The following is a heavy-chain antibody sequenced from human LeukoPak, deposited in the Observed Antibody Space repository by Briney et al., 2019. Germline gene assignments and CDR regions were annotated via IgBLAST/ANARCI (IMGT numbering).Heavy chain of an antibody. CDR3: AKDKQSLGITIFGVVAYYFDY. CDR1: GFTFSSYE. J-gene: IGHJ4*02. D-gene: IGHD3-3*01. CDR2: ISSSGSTI. Sequence: GGSLRLSCAASGFTFSSYEMNWVRQAPGKGLEWVSYISSSGSTIYYADSVKGRFTISRDNAKNSLYLQMNSLRAEDTAVYYCAKDKQSLGITIFGVVAYYFDYWGQGTLVTVSS. V-gene: IGHV3-48*03.